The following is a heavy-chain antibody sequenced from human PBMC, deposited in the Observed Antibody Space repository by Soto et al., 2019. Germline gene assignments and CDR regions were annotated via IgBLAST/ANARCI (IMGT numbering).Heavy chain of an antibody. CDR3: AKDDWYCSGGSCFTYFDY. Sequence: GVSLRLSCPASVFTFSSYAMSWVRQAPGEGLEWVSAISGSGGSTYYADSVKGRFTISRDNSKNTLYLQMNSLRAEDTAVYYCAKDDWYCSGGSCFTYFDYWGQGTLVTVSS. J-gene: IGHJ4*02. D-gene: IGHD2-15*01. V-gene: IGHV3-23*01. CDR2: ISGSGGST. CDR1: VFTFSSYA.